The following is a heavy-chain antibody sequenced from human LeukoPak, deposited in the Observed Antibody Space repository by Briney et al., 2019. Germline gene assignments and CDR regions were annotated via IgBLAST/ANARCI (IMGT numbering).Heavy chain of an antibody. CDR3: ARESSGSYTDADY. V-gene: IGHV3-9*01. CDR1: GFTFDDYA. Sequence: GGSLRLSCAASGFTFDDYAMPWVRQAPGKGLEWVSGISWNSGSIGYADSVKGRFTISRDDAKNSLYLQMNSLRAEDTAVYYCARESSGSYTDADYWGQGTLVTVSS. D-gene: IGHD1-26*01. CDR2: ISWNSGSI. J-gene: IGHJ4*02.